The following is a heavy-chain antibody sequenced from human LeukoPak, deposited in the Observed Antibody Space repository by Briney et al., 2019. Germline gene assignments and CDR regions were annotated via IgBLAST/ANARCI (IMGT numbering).Heavy chain of an antibody. Sequence: GGSLRLSCAASGFTFSSYWMSWVRQAPGKGLEWVANINQDGSEKYYVDSVKGRFTISRDNAKNSLYLQMNSLRAEDTAVYYCAKPPRVGYDSSGYLLNWGQGTLVTVSS. CDR1: GFTFSSYW. CDR3: AKPPRVGYDSSGYLLN. D-gene: IGHD3-22*01. J-gene: IGHJ4*02. V-gene: IGHV3-7*01. CDR2: INQDGSEK.